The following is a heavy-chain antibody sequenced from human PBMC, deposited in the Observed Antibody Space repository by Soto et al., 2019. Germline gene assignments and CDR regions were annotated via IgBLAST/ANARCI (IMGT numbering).Heavy chain of an antibody. CDR2: ISSTSTYI. J-gene: IGHJ4*02. CDR1: GFAFRSFT. D-gene: IGHD3-9*01. Sequence: EVQLVESGGGLVKPGGSLRLSCAASGFAFRSFTMNWVRQAPGKGLEWVSSISSTSTYIYYADSVKGRFTISRDNAKNSLHLQMNSLRAEDTAVYYCARGYDTLTGYYFQAYWGQGTLVTVSS. CDR3: ARGYDTLTGYYFQAY. V-gene: IGHV3-21*01.